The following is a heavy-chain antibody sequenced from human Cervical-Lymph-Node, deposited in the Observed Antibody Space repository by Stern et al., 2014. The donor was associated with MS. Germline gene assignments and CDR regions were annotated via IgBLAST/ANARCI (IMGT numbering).Heavy chain of an antibody. CDR3: ARVDGTVFVFDY. V-gene: IGHV5-51*03. CDR2: LFPADSDT. Sequence: EVQLVESGAEVKKPGESLKISCKGSGYSFSSYWIGWVRQMPGKGLEWLGILFPADSDTRYSPSFQGQGNLSDGKSISTAYLQWSSLKASDTAIYYCARVDGTVFVFDYWGQGTLVTVSS. J-gene: IGHJ4*02. D-gene: IGHD3-3*01. CDR1: GYSFSSYW.